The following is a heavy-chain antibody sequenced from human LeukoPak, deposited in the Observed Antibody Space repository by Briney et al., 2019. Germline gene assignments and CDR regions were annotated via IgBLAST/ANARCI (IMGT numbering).Heavy chain of an antibody. Sequence: PGGSLRLSCAASGFTFSSYSMNWVRQAPGKGLEWVSSISSSSSYIYYADSVKGRFTNTRDNAKNSVYLQMNSLRAEDTAVYYCASFTIFGVAYLQWGQGTLVTVSS. D-gene: IGHD3-3*01. CDR2: ISSSSSYI. J-gene: IGHJ4*02. CDR3: ASFTIFGVAYLQ. CDR1: GFTFSSYS. V-gene: IGHV3-21*01.